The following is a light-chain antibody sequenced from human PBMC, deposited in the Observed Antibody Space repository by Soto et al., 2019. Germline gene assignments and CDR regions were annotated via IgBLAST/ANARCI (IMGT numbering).Light chain of an antibody. CDR1: TSDVGGYNY. Sequence: QSALTQPRSVSGSPGQSVTISCTGSTSDVGGYNYVSWYQQHPGKAPKLMIYDITKRPSGVPDRFSGSRSGITASLTISGLQAEDEADYHCCSYAGSYTYVVFGGGTKLTVL. J-gene: IGLJ2*01. CDR3: CSYAGSYTYVV. CDR2: DIT. V-gene: IGLV2-11*01.